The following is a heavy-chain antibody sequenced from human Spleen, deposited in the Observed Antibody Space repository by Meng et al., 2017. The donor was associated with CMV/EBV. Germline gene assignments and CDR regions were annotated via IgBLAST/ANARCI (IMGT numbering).Heavy chain of an antibody. D-gene: IGHD6-6*01. J-gene: IGHJ4*02. CDR2: ISAYNGDT. Sequence: ASVKVSCKASGYTFTGNYLHWVRQAPGQGLEWMGWISAYNGDTDSAQKFQGRVTMTIDTSTATAYMDLRSLRSDDTAMYYCASGKGSSSVYFDYWGQGTLVTAPQ. CDR3: ASGKGSSSVYFDY. V-gene: IGHV1-18*01. CDR1: GYTFTGNY.